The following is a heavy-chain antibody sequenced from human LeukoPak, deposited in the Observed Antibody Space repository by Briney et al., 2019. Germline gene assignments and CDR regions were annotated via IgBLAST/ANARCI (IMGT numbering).Heavy chain of an antibody. D-gene: IGHD3-16*01. CDR3: ARDMNPTHYFDY. Sequence: SETLSLTCNVSGHSISSGYYWAWVRPAPGKGLEWIGSIYHSGYTHYNPSLKGRVTISVDTSENDFSLKLSSVAAADTAIYYCARDMNPTHYFDYWGQGTLVTVSS. V-gene: IGHV4-38-2*02. CDR1: GHSISSGYY. CDR2: IYHSGYT. J-gene: IGHJ4*02.